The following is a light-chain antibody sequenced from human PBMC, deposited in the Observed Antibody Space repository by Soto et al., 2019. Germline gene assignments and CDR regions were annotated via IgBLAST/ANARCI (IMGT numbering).Light chain of an antibody. Sequence: VLTQPPSVSGAPGQRVTISCTGSSSNIGTGYDVNWYQHLPGTAPKLLIFSNDERPSGVPDRFSGSKSGTSASLAISGLQSDDEADYYCATWDDSLNGVVFGGGTKVTVL. CDR2: SND. CDR1: SSNIGTGYD. V-gene: IGLV1-44*01. CDR3: ATWDDSLNGVV. J-gene: IGLJ2*01.